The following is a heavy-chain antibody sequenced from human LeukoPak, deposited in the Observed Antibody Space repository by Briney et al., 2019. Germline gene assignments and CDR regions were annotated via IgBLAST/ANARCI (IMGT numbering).Heavy chain of an antibody. Sequence: SETLSLTSTVDGGSLSSYYSSWIRQPPGKGLEWMGYIYYSGSTNYNPSLKSRVTISVDTSKNQFSLKLSSVTAADTAVYYCAGAPHTYYDFWSGSEFDYWGQGTLVTVSS. D-gene: IGHD3-3*01. CDR1: GGSLSSYY. CDR3: AGAPHTYYDFWSGSEFDY. V-gene: IGHV4-59*01. J-gene: IGHJ4*02. CDR2: IYYSGST.